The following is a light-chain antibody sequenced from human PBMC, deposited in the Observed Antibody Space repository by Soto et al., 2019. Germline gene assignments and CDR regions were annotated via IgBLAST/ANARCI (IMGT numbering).Light chain of an antibody. CDR1: RSVSSN. Sequence: EIVMTQSLATLSVSPGERATLSCRASRSVSSNLAWHQQKPGQAPRILMYDASTRATGIPARFSGSGSGTEFTLTISSLQSEDFAVYYCQQYHNWPITFGQGTRLEIK. V-gene: IGKV3-15*01. CDR3: QQYHNWPIT. CDR2: DAS. J-gene: IGKJ5*01.